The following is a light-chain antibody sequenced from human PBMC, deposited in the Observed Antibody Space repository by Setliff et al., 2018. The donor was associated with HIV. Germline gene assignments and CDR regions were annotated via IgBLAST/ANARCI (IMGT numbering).Light chain of an antibody. CDR2: GAS. J-gene: IGKJ3*01. CDR1: QSVSSSY. CDR3: QQYGSSPFT. Sequence: EIVLTQSPGTLSLSPGERATLSCRASQSVSSSYLAWYQQKPGQAPRLLIYGASSRATGIPDRFSGSGSGTDFTLTISRLEPEDFAVYSCQQYGSSPFTDGPGTKVDIK. V-gene: IGKV3-20*01.